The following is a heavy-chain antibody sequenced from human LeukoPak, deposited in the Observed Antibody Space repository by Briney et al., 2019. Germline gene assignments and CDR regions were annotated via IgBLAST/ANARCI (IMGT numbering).Heavy chain of an antibody. Sequence: SQTLSLTCAISGDSVSSNSAAWNWIRQSPAKGLEWLGRTYYRSKRYNDYAVSVKGRITINPYTSKNQFSLQLNSATPEDTAVYYCARDCIAARPDNYYGMDVWGQGTTVTVSS. CDR1: GDSVSSNSAA. J-gene: IGHJ6*02. CDR2: TYYRSKRYN. CDR3: ARDCIAARPDNYYGMDV. V-gene: IGHV6-1*01. D-gene: IGHD6-6*01.